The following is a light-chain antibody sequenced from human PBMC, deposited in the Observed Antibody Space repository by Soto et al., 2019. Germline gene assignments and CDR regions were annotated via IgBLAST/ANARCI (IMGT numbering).Light chain of an antibody. J-gene: IGLJ2*01. V-gene: IGLV2-8*01. Sequence: QSALTQPPSASGSPGQSVTISCTGTSSDVGGYNYVSWYQPHPGKAPKLMIYEVSKRPSGVPDLFSGSKSVNTASLTVSGLQAEDEADYYCSSYAGSNNLGFGGGTKRTVL. CDR1: SSDVGGYNY. CDR2: EVS. CDR3: SSYAGSNNLG.